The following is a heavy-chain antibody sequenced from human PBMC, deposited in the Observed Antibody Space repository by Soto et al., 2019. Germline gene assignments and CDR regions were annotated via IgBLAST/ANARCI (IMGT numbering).Heavy chain of an antibody. CDR1: GGSISSGGFS. D-gene: IGHD6-6*01. CDR3: AGGIAARPLGY. Sequence: QLQLQESGSGLVKPSQTLSLTCAVSGGSISSGGFSWSWIRQPPGKGLESIGYIYHSGSTYYNPSLKSSNTISVDRSRNQCSLKLSSVTAADTAVYYCAGGIAARPLGYWGQGTLVTVSS. J-gene: IGHJ4*02. CDR2: IYHSGST. V-gene: IGHV4-30-2*01.